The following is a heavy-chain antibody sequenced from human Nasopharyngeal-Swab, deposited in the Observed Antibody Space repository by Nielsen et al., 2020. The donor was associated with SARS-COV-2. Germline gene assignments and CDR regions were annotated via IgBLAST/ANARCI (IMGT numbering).Heavy chain of an antibody. CDR3: ARERACLDL. J-gene: IGHJ6*02. CDR2: TYYRSKWYN. Sequence: SQTLSLTCAISGDSVSGNSAAWHWIRQSPSRGLEWLGRTYYRSKWYNEYGASVKSRISIKSDTSKNQFSVQLNSVTPEDTAVYYCARERACLDLWGQGTTVTVSS. CDR1: GDSVSGNSAA. V-gene: IGHV6-1*01.